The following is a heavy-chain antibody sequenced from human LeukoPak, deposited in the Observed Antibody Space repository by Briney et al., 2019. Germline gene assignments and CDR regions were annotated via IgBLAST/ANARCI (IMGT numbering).Heavy chain of an antibody. CDR1: GGSISSYY. D-gene: IGHD7-27*01. Sequence: PSDTLSLTCSVSGGSISSYYWNWIRQPAGKGLEWIGRINFSGNTNYNPSLESRVFMSIDMSKIQFSLNLNSVTVADTAVYYCARDREGGWGSGAFDIWGQGTMVTVFS. V-gene: IGHV4-4*07. J-gene: IGHJ3*02. CDR2: INFSGNT. CDR3: ARDREGGWGSGAFDI.